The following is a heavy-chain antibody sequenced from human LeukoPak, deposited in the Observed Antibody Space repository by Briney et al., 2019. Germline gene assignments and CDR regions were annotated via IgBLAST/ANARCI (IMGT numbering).Heavy chain of an antibody. CDR2: NYYSGST. Sequence: SETLSLTCTVSGVSISSISYYWGWIRQPPGKGLEWIGSNYYSGSTDYSPSLKSRVTISVDTSKNQFSLKLTSVTAADTAVYYCASRYYSYYYMDVWGKGTTVIVSS. J-gene: IGHJ6*03. V-gene: IGHV4-39*01. CDR3: ASRYYSYYYMDV. CDR1: GVSISSISYY.